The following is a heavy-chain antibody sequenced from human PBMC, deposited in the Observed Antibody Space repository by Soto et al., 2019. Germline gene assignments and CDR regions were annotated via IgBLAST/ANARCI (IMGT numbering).Heavy chain of an antibody. J-gene: IGHJ2*01. V-gene: IGHV4-4*02. CDR2: IFHGGNT. CDR1: GDSISSSNW. D-gene: IGHD1-7*01. CDR3: ARGIARGRLELKRGRYFDL. Sequence: QVQLQESGPGLVEPSGTLSLTCAVSGDSISSSNWWSWVRQSPGKGLEWIGDIFHGGNTNYNPSLKSRVTISVDTSKNQFSLKLSSVTAADTAVYYCARGIARGRLELKRGRYFDLWGRGTLVTVSS.